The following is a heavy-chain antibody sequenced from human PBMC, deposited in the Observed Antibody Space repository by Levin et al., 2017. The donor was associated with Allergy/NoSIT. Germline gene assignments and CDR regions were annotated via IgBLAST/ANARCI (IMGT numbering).Heavy chain of an antibody. CDR1: GDSVNSGTYY. CDR3: ARDPGGTLYWYFDL. V-gene: IGHV4-61*01. Sequence: KTSETLSLTCSVSGDSVNSGTYYWSWIRQPPGKGLEWIGYVYYNGDTDYNPSLKSRVTISIDTSKNQFSLKLSSVTAADTAIYYCARDPGGTLYWYFDLWGRGTPVTVSP. CDR2: VYYNGDT. J-gene: IGHJ2*01. D-gene: IGHD3-16*01.